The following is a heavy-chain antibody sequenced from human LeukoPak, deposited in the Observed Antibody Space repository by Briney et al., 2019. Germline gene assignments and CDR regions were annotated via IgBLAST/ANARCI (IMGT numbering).Heavy chain of an antibody. Sequence: PGGSLRLSCAASGFTFSSYAMSWVRQAPGKGLEWVSAISGSGGSTYYADSVKGRFTISRDNSKNTLYLQMNSLRAEDTAVYYCAKGGSKGGGHDFGVHYWSQGTLVTVSS. CDR2: ISGSGGST. V-gene: IGHV3-23*01. CDR3: AKGGSKGGGHDFGVHY. CDR1: GFTFSSYA. J-gene: IGHJ4*02. D-gene: IGHD5-12*01.